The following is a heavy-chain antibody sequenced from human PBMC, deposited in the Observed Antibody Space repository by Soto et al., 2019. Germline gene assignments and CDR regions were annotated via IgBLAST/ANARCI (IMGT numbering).Heavy chain of an antibody. D-gene: IGHD6-19*01. CDR3: AKDGLQWLVSRYWHLDL. CDR2: TSYDGSNE. J-gene: IGHJ2*01. Sequence: QIQLVESGGGVVQPGRSLSLSCAACGFTFSSYGMHWVRQAPGKGLEWVAGTSYDGSNEYYADSVKGRFTISRDNSKNTLYLQMNSLIAEDTAVYYCAKDGLQWLVSRYWHLDLWGRGTLVTVSS. V-gene: IGHV3-30*18. CDR1: GFTFSSYG.